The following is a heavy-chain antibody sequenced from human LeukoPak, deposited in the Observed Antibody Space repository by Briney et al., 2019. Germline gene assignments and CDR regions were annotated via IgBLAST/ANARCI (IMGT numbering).Heavy chain of an antibody. CDR1: GGSSSSYY. CDR3: ARPGQSSWWIYFNY. J-gene: IGHJ4*02. D-gene: IGHD2-15*01. Sequence: SENLSLTCSVSGGSSSSYYWTWIRQPPGKGLEWIGNIHSSGSTDYSPSLKSRVTMSIDTSKNQLSLRLSSVTAADTAVYYCARPGQSSWWIYFNYWGQGTLVTVSA. CDR2: IHSSGST. V-gene: IGHV4-4*09.